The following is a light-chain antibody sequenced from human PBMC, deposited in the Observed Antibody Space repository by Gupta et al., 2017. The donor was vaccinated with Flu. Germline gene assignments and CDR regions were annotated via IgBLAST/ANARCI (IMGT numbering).Light chain of an antibody. V-gene: IGKV2-28*01. Sequence: DNEMTQSPLSLHVTPGEPAPISCRSSQSLLHSNGYNYLDWYLQKPGQSPQLLIYLGSNRASGVPDRFSGSGSGTDFTLKISRVEAEDVGVYYCMQARQSPRTFGPGTKVDIK. CDR1: QSLLHSNGYNY. CDR3: MQARQSPRT. J-gene: IGKJ3*01. CDR2: LGS.